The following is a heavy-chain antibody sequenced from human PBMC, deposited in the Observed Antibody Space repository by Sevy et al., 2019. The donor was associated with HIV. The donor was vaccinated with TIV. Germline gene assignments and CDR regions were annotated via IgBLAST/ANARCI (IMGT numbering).Heavy chain of an antibody. CDR3: ARDRTVAGGNFGY. CDR1: GYSFIGYY. V-gene: IGHV1-2*02. D-gene: IGHD6-19*01. J-gene: IGHJ4*02. Sequence: ASVKVSCKASGYSFIGYYMHWVRQAPGQGLEWMGWINPNTGGTNYAQKFQGRVTMTRDTSISTAYLEVSRLRSADTALYYCARDRTVAGGNFGYWGQGTLVTVSS. CDR2: INPNTGGT.